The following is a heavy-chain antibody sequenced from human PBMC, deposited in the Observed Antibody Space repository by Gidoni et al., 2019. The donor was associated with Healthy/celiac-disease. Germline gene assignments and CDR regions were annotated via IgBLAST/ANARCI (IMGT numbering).Heavy chain of an antibody. V-gene: IGHV4-31*03. CDR3: ARCSGGHYGDYLHFDY. CDR1: GGSISSGGYY. D-gene: IGHD4-17*01. Sequence: QVQLQESGPGLVKPSQTLSLTCTVSGGSISSGGYYWSWIRQHPGKGLEWIGYIYYSGSTYYNPSLKSRVTISVDTSKNQFSLKLSSVTAADTAVYYCARCSGGHYGDYLHFDYWGQGTLVTVSS. J-gene: IGHJ4*02. CDR2: IYYSGST.